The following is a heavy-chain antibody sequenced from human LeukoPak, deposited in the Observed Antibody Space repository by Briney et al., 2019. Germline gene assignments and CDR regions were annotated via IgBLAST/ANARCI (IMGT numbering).Heavy chain of an antibody. CDR1: GFTFSPYG. V-gene: IGHV3-30*18. Sequence: GGSLILSCTASGFTFSPYGLHWIRQPPGKRLERVAVISYDGNNNYYADSVKGRFTISRDNSKNTLYLQMNSLRAEDTAVYYCAKDPGYTSGVDYWGQGTLVTVSS. J-gene: IGHJ4*02. D-gene: IGHD6-19*01. CDR2: ISYDGNNN. CDR3: AKDPGYTSGVDY.